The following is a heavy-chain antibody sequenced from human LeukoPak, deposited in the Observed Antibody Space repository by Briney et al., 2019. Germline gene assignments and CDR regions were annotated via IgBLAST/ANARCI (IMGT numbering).Heavy chain of an antibody. CDR2: IYSGGNT. Sequence: GGSLRLSCAASGFTVSSNYMSWVRQAPGKGLEWVSVIYSGGNTYYADSVKGRFTISRDNSKNTLYLQMNSLRDEDTAVYYCARIVAGGAFDIWGLGTMVTVSS. CDR3: ARIVAGGAFDI. V-gene: IGHV3-66*01. CDR1: GFTVSSNY. J-gene: IGHJ3*02. D-gene: IGHD1-26*01.